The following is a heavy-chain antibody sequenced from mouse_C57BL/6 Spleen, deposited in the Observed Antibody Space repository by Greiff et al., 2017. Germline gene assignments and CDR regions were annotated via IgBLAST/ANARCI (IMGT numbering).Heavy chain of an antibody. CDR1: GYTFTSYW. J-gene: IGHJ1*03. CDR3: AREGVYDYGRDWYFDV. CDR2: IHPNSGST. D-gene: IGHD1-1*01. V-gene: IGHV1-64*01. Sequence: QVQLKQPGAELVKPGASVKLSCKASGYTFTSYWMHWVKQRPGQGLEWIGMIHPNSGSTNYNEKFKSKATLTVDKSSSTAYMQLSSLTSEDSAVYYCAREGVYDYGRDWYFDVWGTGTTLTVSS.